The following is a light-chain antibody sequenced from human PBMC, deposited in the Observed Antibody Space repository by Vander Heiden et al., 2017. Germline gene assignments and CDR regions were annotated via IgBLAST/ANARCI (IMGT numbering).Light chain of an antibody. J-gene: IGLJ2*01. V-gene: IGLV1-40*01. CDR2: GNT. CDR3: QSYDSSLSVV. CDR1: SSNIGAGYG. Sequence: QSVLTQPPSVSGAQGQRIIISCTGRSSNIGAGYGVHWYQQLPETAPKLLIYGNTNRPSGVPDRFSGSKSGTSASLAITGLQAEDEADYYCQSYDSSLSVVFGGGTKLTVL.